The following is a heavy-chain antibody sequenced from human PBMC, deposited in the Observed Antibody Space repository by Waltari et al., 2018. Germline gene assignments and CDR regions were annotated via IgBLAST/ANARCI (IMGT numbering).Heavy chain of an antibody. D-gene: IGHD3-16*02. J-gene: IGHJ4*02. CDR2: ISSSMSYI. CDR3: ARDSIMITFGGVIEY. Sequence: VQLVQSGAEVKKPGASVKVSCKASGYTFTDYFMNWVRQAPGKGLEWVSSISSSMSYIYYADSVKGRFTISRDNAKNSLYLQMNSLRAEDTAVYYCARDSIMITFGGVIEYWGQGTLVTVSS. CDR1: GYTFTDYF. V-gene: IGHV3-21*01.